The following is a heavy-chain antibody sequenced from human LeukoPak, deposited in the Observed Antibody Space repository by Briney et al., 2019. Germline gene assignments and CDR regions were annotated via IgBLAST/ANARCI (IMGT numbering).Heavy chain of an antibody. J-gene: IGHJ4*02. CDR2: IYSGGNT. CDR1: GLIVSSNY. D-gene: IGHD2-15*01. CDR3: ASTHLGYCSSVSCQNDY. V-gene: IGHV3-53*01. Sequence: GGSLRLSCAASGLIVSSNYMSWVRQAPGKGLEWVSIIYSGGNTYYADSVKGRFTISRDNSKNTLYLQMNSLRAEDTAVYYCASTHLGYCSSVSCQNDYWGQGTLVTVSS.